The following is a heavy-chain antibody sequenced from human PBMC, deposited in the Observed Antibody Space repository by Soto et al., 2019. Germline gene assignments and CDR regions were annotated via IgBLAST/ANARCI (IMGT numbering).Heavy chain of an antibody. V-gene: IGHV3-11*06. CDR3: VRSGDNYNLLDY. CDR2: SSNSGSFT. CDR1: GFSFSDYY. Sequence: LRLSCAASGFSFSDYYMSWIRQAPGKGLEWIGYSSNSGSFTRYADSVKGRFSISRDNAKNSLFLQINSLRGEDTAIYYCVRSGDNYNLLDYWGQGTPVTVSS. J-gene: IGHJ4*02. D-gene: IGHD1-1*01.